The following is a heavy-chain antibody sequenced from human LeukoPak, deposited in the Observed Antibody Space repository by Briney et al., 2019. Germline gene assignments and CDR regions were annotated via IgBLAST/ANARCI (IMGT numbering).Heavy chain of an antibody. D-gene: IGHD2-15*01. Sequence: GSSVKVSCKASGATFSSYAISWVRQAPGQGLEWMGRIIPIFGIANYAQKFQGRVTITADKSTSTAYMELSSLRSEDTAVYYCAGLVVVAATTDFDYWGQGTLVTVSS. CDR2: IIPIFGIA. CDR1: GATFSSYA. V-gene: IGHV1-69*04. CDR3: AGLVVVAATTDFDY. J-gene: IGHJ4*02.